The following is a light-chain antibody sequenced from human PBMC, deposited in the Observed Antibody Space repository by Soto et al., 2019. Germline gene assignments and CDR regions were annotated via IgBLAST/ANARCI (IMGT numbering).Light chain of an antibody. J-gene: IGKJ1*01. Sequence: DFQMTQSPSSLSASVGDRVSVTCRTSQNITKFLNWYQEKPGKAPKVLIYVTSNLENGVPSRFSGSGSGTHFTLSISSLQPEDFATYYCQQTFSAPGTFGPVTRVEVK. CDR1: QNITKF. V-gene: IGKV1-39*01. CDR2: VTS. CDR3: QQTFSAPGT.